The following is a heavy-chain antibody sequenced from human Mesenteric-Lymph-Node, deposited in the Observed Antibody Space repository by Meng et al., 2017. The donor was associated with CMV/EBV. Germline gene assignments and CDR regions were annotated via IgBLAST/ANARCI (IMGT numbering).Heavy chain of an antibody. Sequence: GESLKISCAASGFTFSDYGMQWVRQGPGKGLVCVSRINKDGGSTSYADFVKGRFTISRDNAKNTLYLQMNSLRAEDTAVYYCARRYCSGGCCYFDFWGQGTLVTVSS. CDR1: GFTFSDYG. J-gene: IGHJ4*02. CDR2: INKDGGST. CDR3: ARRYCSGGCCYFDF. V-gene: IGHV3-74*01. D-gene: IGHD2-15*01.